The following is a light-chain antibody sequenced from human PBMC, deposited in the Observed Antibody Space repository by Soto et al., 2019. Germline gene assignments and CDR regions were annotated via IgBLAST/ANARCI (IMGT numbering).Light chain of an antibody. V-gene: IGLV2-14*03. CDR1: SSDIGAYDY. Sequence: SVLTQPASVSGSPGQSIAISCTGTSSDIGAYDYVSWYQQHPDKAPKLMIYEVSNRPSGVSNRFSGSKSANTATLTISGLQAEDEADYYCSSHTSSNTRIFGTG. CDR3: SSHTSSNTRI. J-gene: IGLJ1*01. CDR2: EVS.